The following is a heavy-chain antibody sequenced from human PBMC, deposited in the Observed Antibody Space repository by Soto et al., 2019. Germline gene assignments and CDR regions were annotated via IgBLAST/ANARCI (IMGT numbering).Heavy chain of an antibody. Sequence: QVQLQESGPGLVKPSQTLSLTSTVSGGSISSGGYYWSWIRQHPGKGLEWIGYIYYSGSTYYNPSLKSRVTISVDTSKNQFSLKLSSVTAADTAVYYCARDPNYYGSGSGAIWGQGTMVTVSS. D-gene: IGHD3-10*01. CDR1: GGSISSGGYY. V-gene: IGHV4-31*03. CDR3: ARDPNYYGSGSGAI. CDR2: IYYSGST. J-gene: IGHJ3*02.